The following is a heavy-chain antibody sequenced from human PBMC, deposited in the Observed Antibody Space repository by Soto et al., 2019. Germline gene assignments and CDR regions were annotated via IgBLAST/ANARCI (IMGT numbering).Heavy chain of an antibody. D-gene: IGHD3-10*01. CDR2: MNPNSGNT. CDR1: GYTFTSYH. J-gene: IGHJ6*03. V-gene: IGHV1-8*01. Sequence: APVKVSCKASGYTFTSYHINWLRQATGQGLEWMGWMNPNSGNTGYAQKFQGRVTMTRNTSISTAYMELSSLRSEDTAVYYCARAVWFGENYYYYYMDVWGKGTTVTVSS. CDR3: ARAVWFGENYYYYYMDV.